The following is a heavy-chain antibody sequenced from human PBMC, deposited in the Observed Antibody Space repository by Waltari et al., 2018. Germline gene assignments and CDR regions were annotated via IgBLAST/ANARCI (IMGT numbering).Heavy chain of an antibody. J-gene: IGHJ3*02. CDR1: GGSISSYY. V-gene: IGHV4-59*01. Sequence: QVQLQESGPGLVKPSETLSLTCTVSGGSISSYYWSWIRQPPGKGLEWIGYIYYRGSTNYNPSLKSRVTISVDTSKNQFSLKLSSVTAADTAVYYCARDYGDYDAFDIWGQGTMVTVSS. CDR2: IYYRGST. CDR3: ARDYGDYDAFDI. D-gene: IGHD4-17*01.